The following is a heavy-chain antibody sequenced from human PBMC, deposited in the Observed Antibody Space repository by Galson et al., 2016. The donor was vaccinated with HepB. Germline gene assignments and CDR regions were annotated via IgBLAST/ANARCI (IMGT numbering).Heavy chain of an antibody. J-gene: IGHJ4*02. CDR2: IYPVDTET. CDR1: GYSFTSYW. D-gene: IGHD3-22*01. V-gene: IGHV5-51*01. CDR3: GRLRKGDFYDSSGYQYYFDY. Sequence: QSGAEVKKPGESLQISCKGSGYSFTSYWNGRVRQMPGTGLEWMGIIYPVDTETTYSPSFHGQDTISADKSISTAYLHWTSLKASDTAMYFCGRLRKGDFYDSSGYQYYFDYWGQGTLVTVSS.